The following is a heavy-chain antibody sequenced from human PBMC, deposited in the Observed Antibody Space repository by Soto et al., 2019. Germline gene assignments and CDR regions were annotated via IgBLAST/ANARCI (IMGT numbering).Heavy chain of an antibody. V-gene: IGHV3-66*01. J-gene: IGHJ4*02. CDR1: GFTVSSNY. Sequence: EVQLVESGGGLVQPGGSLRLSCAASGFTVSSNYMSWVRQAPGKGLEWVSVIYSGGSTYYADSVKGRFTISRDNSKNTRYLQMNSLRAEDTAVYYCARDSDIAVAWLARWGQGTLVTVSS. D-gene: IGHD6-19*01. CDR2: IYSGGST. CDR3: ARDSDIAVAWLAR.